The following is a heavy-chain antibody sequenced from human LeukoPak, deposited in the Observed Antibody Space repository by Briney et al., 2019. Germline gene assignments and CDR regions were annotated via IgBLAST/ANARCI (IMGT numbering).Heavy chain of an antibody. V-gene: IGHV4-59*13. Sequence: SETLSLTCTVSGGSIRNYYWSWIRQPPGKGLEWIGYISYTGSSNYNPSLNSRVRISGDTSKNQFSLRLSSVTAADTAVYYCARDGWKDSGGYFAFDIWGQGTLVTVSS. CDR1: GGSIRNYY. D-gene: IGHD3-22*01. CDR2: ISYTGSS. J-gene: IGHJ3*02. CDR3: ARDGWKDSGGYFAFDI.